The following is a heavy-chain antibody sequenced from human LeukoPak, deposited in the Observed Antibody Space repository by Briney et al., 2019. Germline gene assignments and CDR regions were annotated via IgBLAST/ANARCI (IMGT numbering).Heavy chain of an antibody. CDR3: AIVPEVVTLVGSFGDYYMDV. D-gene: IGHD2-21*02. J-gene: IGHJ6*03. Sequence: GGSLRLSCAASQFTFYTYSMNWVRQAPGKGLEWVSYISSSSSYIYYADSVKVRFTISRDNAKNSLYLQMDSLRAEDTAVYYCAIVPEVVTLVGSFGDYYMDVWGKGTTVIISS. CDR2: ISSSSSYI. CDR1: QFTFYTYS. V-gene: IGHV3-21*01.